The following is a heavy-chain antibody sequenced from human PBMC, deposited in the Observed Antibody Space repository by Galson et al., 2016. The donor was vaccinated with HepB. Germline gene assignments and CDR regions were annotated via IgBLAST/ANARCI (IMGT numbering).Heavy chain of an antibody. D-gene: IGHD4-17*01. V-gene: IGHV5-10-1*01. Sequence: QSGAEVKEPGESLRISCQGSGYRLTDYWITWVRRVPGKGLQWMGWIDPDDSYTNYSPSFQGHVTISVDKSINTAYLQWSTLKASDTAIYYCARALEYGSRNYYDYYAMDVWGPGTTVIVSS. J-gene: IGHJ6*02. CDR2: IDPDDSYT. CDR1: GYRLTDYW. CDR3: ARALEYGSRNYYDYYAMDV.